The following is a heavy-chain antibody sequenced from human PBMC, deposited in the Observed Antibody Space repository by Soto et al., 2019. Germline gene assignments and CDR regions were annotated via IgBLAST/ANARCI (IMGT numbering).Heavy chain of an antibody. D-gene: IGHD3-3*01. J-gene: IGHJ4*02. CDR1: GFTFSSYA. Sequence: GGSLRLSCAASGFTFSSYAMSWVRQAPGKGLEWVSYISSSSSTTYYADSVKGRFTISRDNSKNTLYLQMNSLRAEDTAVYYCAKDLGDFWSGYPLIVVGALNWGQGTLVTVSS. CDR2: ISSSSSTT. V-gene: IGHV3-23*01. CDR3: AKDLGDFWSGYPLIVVGALN.